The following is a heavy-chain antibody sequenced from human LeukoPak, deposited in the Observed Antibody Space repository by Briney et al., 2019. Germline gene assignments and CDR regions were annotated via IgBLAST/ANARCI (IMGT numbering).Heavy chain of an antibody. CDR2: ISGSGGST. CDR3: AKDYYDSKNTIYYFDY. Sequence: PGGSLRLSCAASGFTFSSYAMSWVRQALGKGLEWVSAISGSGGSTYYADSVKGRFTISRDNSKNTLYLQMNSLRAEDTTVYYCAKDYYDSKNTIYYFDYWGQGTLVTVSS. V-gene: IGHV3-23*01. CDR1: GFTFSSYA. D-gene: IGHD3-22*01. J-gene: IGHJ4*02.